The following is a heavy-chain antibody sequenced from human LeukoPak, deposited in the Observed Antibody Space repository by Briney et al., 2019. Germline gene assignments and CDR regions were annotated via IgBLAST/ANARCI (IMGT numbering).Heavy chain of an antibody. D-gene: IGHD3-3*01. CDR2: IIPIFGTA. J-gene: IGHJ6*03. Sequence: SVKVPCKASGYTFTSYYMHWVRQAPGQGLEWMGGIIPIFGTANYAQKFQGRVTITAGKSTSTAYMELSSLRSEETAVYYCARGPVFGVVRGYYYYMDVWGKGTTVTVSS. V-gene: IGHV1-69*06. CDR3: ARGPVFGVVRGYYYYMDV. CDR1: GYTFTSYY.